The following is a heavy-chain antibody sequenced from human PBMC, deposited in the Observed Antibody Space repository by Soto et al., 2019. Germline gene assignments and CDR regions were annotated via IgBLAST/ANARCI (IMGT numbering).Heavy chain of an antibody. CDR1: GGFVSHSY. J-gene: IGHJ5*02. CDR3: ARKSDQLLWGNWFDP. Sequence: QEQLQESGPGLVMPSETLSLTCTVSGGFVSHSYWAWIRQTPGKGLDWIGSISYSGLTTYNPSLRSRVTMSIDTSKNQFSLKVTSATAADTAVYYCARKSDQLLWGNWFDPWGQGTLVTVSS. CDR2: ISYSGLT. D-gene: IGHD2-2*01. V-gene: IGHV4-59*02.